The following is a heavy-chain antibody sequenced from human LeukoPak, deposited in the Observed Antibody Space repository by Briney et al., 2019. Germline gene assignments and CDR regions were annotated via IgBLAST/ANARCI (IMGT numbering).Heavy chain of an antibody. CDR3: ARAGSGWSFDI. D-gene: IGHD6-19*01. V-gene: IGHV4-59*01. Sequence: SETLSLTCTVSGGSISSYYWSWIRQPPGKGLEWIGYIYYSGSTNYNPSLKSRVTISVDTSKNQFSLKLSSVTAADTAVYYCARAGSGWSFDIWGQGTMVTVSS. CDR1: GGSISSYY. CDR2: IYYSGST. J-gene: IGHJ3*02.